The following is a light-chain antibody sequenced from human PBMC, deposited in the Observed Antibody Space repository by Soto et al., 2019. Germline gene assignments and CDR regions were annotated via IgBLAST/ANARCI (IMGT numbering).Light chain of an antibody. CDR1: SSDVGGYIY. Sequence: QSVLTQPASVSGSPGQSITISCTGTSSDVGGYIYVSWYQQHPGKAPKLMIYDVTSRPSGVSYRFSGSKSGNTASLTISGLQAEDEAHYYCSSYTTSSSYVFGTGTKVNGL. V-gene: IGLV2-14*01. CDR2: DVT. CDR3: SSYTTSSSYV. J-gene: IGLJ1*01.